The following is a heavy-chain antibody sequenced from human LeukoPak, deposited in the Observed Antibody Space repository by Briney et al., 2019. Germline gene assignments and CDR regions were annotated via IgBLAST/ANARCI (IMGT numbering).Heavy chain of an antibody. D-gene: IGHD3-9*01. CDR1: NGTFSGYY. CDR3: GRRPYFDILAGSQMWGTVDH. V-gene: IGHV4-34*01. J-gene: IGHJ4*02. CDR2: ISHSGSS. Sequence: SETLSLTCGVYNGTFSGYYWTWIRQPLGRGLEWIGDISHSGSSHYNPSLKSRLSMSVDTSKNQFSLTLTAVTAADTAVYYCGRRPYFDILAGSQMWGTVDHWGQGALVTVSS.